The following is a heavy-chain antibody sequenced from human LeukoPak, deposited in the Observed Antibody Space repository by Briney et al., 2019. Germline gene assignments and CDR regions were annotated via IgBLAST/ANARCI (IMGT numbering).Heavy chain of an antibody. CDR2: IYYSGST. J-gene: IGHJ4*02. V-gene: IGHV4-39*01. D-gene: IGHD3-22*01. CDR3: ARQDITMIVGGVFDY. CDR1: GGSISSSSYY. Sequence: PSETLSLTCTVSGGSISSSSYYWGWIRQPPGKGLEWIGSIYYSGSTYYNPSLKSRVTISVDTSKNQFSLKLSSVTAADTAVYYCARQDITMIVGGVFDYWGQGTLVTVSS.